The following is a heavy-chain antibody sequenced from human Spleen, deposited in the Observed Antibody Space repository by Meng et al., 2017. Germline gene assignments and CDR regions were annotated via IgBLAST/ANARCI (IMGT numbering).Heavy chain of an antibody. D-gene: IGHD6-25*01. CDR3: ARDPAAFDF. Sequence: QVQLQQSGPGLVKPSQTLSPTCAISGDSVSTNSAAWNWIRQSPSGGLEWLGRTNYKSKWYNDYAESVKSRITINPDTSKNQFSLQLNSVTPEDTAVYYCARDPAAFDFWGQGILVTVSS. CDR1: GDSVSTNSAA. CDR2: TNYKSKWYN. J-gene: IGHJ4*02. V-gene: IGHV6-1*01.